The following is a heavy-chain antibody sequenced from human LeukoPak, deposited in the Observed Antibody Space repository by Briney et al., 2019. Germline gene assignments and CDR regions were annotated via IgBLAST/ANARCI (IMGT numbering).Heavy chain of an antibody. CDR2: IHHSGRT. CDR1: GYSISSDYY. CDR3: ATGTGYYFDY. V-gene: IGHV4-38-2*02. D-gene: IGHD1-1*01. Sequence: SETLSLTCTVSGYSISSDYYWGWIRQPPGKGLEWIGSIHHSGRTYYNPSLKSRVTISVDTSKNQFSLRLSSVTAADTAVYYCATGTGYYFDYWGQGTLVTVSS. J-gene: IGHJ4*02.